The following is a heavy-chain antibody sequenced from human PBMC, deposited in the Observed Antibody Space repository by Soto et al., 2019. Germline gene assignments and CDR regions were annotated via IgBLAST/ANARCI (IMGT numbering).Heavy chain of an antibody. Sequence: GGSPRLSCTASEFTFSTYSMNWVRQAPGKGLEWVSAISGSGGITYYADSVKGRFTISRDNSKNPLYLQMNSLRAEDTAVYYCAKDNPTPYSGYDDNDYWGQGTLVTVSS. J-gene: IGHJ4*02. CDR3: AKDNPTPYSGYDDNDY. V-gene: IGHV3-23*01. CDR1: EFTFSTYS. CDR2: ISGSGGIT. D-gene: IGHD5-12*01.